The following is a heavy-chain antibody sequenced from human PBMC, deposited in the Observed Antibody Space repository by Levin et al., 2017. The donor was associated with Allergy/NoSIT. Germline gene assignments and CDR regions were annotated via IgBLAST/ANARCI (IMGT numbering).Heavy chain of an antibody. CDR3: ARGRIGYCGGDCYYDNWFDP. J-gene: IGHJ5*02. CDR1: GGSISSYY. D-gene: IGHD2-21*02. CDR2: IYYSGST. V-gene: IGHV4-59*01. Sequence: SETLSLTCTVSGGSISSYYWSWIRQPPGKGLEWIGYIYYSGSTNYNPSLKSRVTISVDTSKNQFSLKLSSVTAADTAVYYCARGRIGYCGGDCYYDNWFDPWGQGTLVTVSS.